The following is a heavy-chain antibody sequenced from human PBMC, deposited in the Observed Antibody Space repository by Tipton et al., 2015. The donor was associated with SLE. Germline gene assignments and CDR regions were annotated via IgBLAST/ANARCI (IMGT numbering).Heavy chain of an antibody. V-gene: IGHV4-39*02. J-gene: IGHJ4*02. Sequence: TLSLTCTVSGDSISGTTYSWAWIRQSPGKGLDWIGSVYYTGTTFYNPSLESRVTVSLDTSRNRFSLRLRSVTAADTAMYFCARRLGAHNSNYWGRVTLVTVSS. CDR1: GDSISGTTYS. CDR3: ARRLGAHNSNY. CDR2: VYYTGTT. D-gene: IGHD3-16*01.